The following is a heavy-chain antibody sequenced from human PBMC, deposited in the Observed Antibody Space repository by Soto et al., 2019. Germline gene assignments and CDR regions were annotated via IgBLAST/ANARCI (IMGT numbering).Heavy chain of an antibody. CDR2: ISPYNGNQ. CDR3: ARDLDGSGSYYTDY. V-gene: IGHV1-18*01. Sequence: ASVKVSCKASGYTFNIYGINWVRQAPGQGLEWMGWISPYNGNQKYAQNLQGRVTMTTDTSTSTAYMELRSLRSDDTAMYYCARDLDGSGSYYTDYWGQGXLVTV. J-gene: IGHJ4*02. D-gene: IGHD3-10*01. CDR1: GYTFNIYG.